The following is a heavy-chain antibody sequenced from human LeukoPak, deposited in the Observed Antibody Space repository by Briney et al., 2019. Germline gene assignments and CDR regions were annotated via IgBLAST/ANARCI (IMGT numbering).Heavy chain of an antibody. Sequence: GGSLRLSCAASGFTFSSYDVSWVRQAPGKGLEWVANMNQDGSKKYYVDSVKGRFTISRDNVKNSVYLQMNSLRAEDTAVYSCARAVAAADSYWGRGTLVTVSS. CDR3: ARAVAAADSY. J-gene: IGHJ4*02. V-gene: IGHV3-7*04. CDR2: MNQDGSKK. D-gene: IGHD6-13*01. CDR1: GFTFSSYD.